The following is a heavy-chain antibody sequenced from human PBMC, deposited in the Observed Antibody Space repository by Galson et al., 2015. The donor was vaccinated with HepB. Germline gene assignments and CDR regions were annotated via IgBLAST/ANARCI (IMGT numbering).Heavy chain of an antibody. Sequence: SLRLSCAASGFTFTSHGMHWVRQAPGKGLEWEAVISYDGSKADYAQSVTGRFTISRDNSENMVYLQMNSLRGEDTAVYYCAKDDEVGGASSLFDKWGQGTLVTVSS. CDR2: ISYDGSKA. CDR1: GFTFTSHG. V-gene: IGHV3-30*18. CDR3: AKDDEVGGASSLFDK. D-gene: IGHD3-3*01. J-gene: IGHJ4*02.